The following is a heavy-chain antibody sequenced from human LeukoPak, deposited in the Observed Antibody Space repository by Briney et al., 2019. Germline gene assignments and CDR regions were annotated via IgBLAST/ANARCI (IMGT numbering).Heavy chain of an antibody. J-gene: IGHJ4*02. CDR2: INPSGGST. Sequence: ASVKVSCKASGGTFRTNAIIWVRQAPGQGLEWMGIINPSGGSTSYAQKFQGRVTMTRDTSTSTVYMELSSLRSEDTAVYYCARDLWYGSGSFLWGQGTLVTVSS. V-gene: IGHV1-46*01. CDR1: GGTFRTNA. CDR3: ARDLWYGSGSFL. D-gene: IGHD3-10*01.